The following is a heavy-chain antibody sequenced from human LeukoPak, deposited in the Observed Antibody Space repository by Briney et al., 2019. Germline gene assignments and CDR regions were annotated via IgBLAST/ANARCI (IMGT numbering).Heavy chain of an antibody. Sequence: GGSLRLSCEASGFTFSAYAMTWVRQAPGKGPDWVSSISSSPIDIYDADSVKGRFTISRDNSKNSLYLQMNSLRVEDTAVYYCARIHDGTPTPSFDSWGQGTLVTVSS. CDR3: ARIHDGTPTPSFDS. V-gene: IGHV3-21*01. D-gene: IGHD1-26*01. CDR2: ISSSPIDI. CDR1: GFTFSAYA. J-gene: IGHJ4*02.